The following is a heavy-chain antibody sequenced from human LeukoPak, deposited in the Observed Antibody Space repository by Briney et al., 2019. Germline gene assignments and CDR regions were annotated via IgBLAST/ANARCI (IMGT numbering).Heavy chain of an antibody. CDR3: AIVYYDSSGYWFDY. D-gene: IGHD3-22*01. CDR1: GGSISSYY. CDR2: IYYSGST. Sequence: PSETLSLTCTVSGGSISSYYWSWIRQPPGKGLEWIGSIYYSGSTYYNPSLRSRVTISVDTSKNQFSLKLSSVTAADTAVYYCAIVYYDSSGYWFDYWGQGTLVTVSS. V-gene: IGHV4-39*07. J-gene: IGHJ4*02.